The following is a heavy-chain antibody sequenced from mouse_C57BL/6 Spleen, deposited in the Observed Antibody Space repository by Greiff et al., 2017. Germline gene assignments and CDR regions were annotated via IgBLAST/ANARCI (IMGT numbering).Heavy chain of an antibody. Sequence: EVQLVESGPGLVKPSPSLSLTCSVTGYSITSGYYWNWIRQFPGDKLECVGYISYDGSTNYNPSLKDRISITRDTSKNPLFLKLNSVTTDDTATYYCATDYGYFDYWGKGTTLTVSS. CDR1: GYSITSGYY. D-gene: IGHD2-4*01. CDR3: ATDYGYFDY. J-gene: IGHJ2*01. V-gene: IGHV3-6*01. CDR2: ISYDGST.